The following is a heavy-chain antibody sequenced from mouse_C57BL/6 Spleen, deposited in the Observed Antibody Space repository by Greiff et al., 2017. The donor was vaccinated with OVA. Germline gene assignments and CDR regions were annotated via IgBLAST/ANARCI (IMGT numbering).Heavy chain of an antibody. V-gene: IGHV5-17*01. CDR1: GFTFSDYG. Sequence: EVKVVESGGGLVKPGGSLKLSCAASGFTFSDYGMHWVRQAPEKGLEWVAYISSGSSTIYYADTVKGRFTISRDNAKNTLFLQMTSLRSEDTAMYYCARSDYYGSSYEFAYWGQGTLVTVSA. CDR3: ARSDYYGSSYEFAY. D-gene: IGHD1-1*01. CDR2: ISSGSSTI. J-gene: IGHJ3*01.